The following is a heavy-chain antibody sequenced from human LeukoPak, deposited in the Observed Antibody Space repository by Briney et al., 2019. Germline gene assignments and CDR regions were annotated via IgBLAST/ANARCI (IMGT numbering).Heavy chain of an antibody. Sequence: SETLSLTCTVSGGSISSYYWSWIRQPPGKGLEWIGYIYYSGSTNYNPSLKSRVTISVDTSKNQFSLKLSSVTAADTAVYYCARLGSGWYGGDYWGQGTLVTVSS. CDR3: ARLGSGWYGGDY. CDR1: GGSISSYY. V-gene: IGHV4-59*08. J-gene: IGHJ4*02. D-gene: IGHD6-19*01. CDR2: IYYSGST.